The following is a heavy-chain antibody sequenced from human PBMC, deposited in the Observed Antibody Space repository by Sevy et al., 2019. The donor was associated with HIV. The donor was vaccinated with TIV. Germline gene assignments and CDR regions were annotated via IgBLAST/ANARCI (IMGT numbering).Heavy chain of an antibody. J-gene: IGHJ4*02. D-gene: IGHD6-13*01. CDR3: AREIHGPRWSRSWSLDY. V-gene: IGHV3-30-3*01. CDR1: GLTFSNYA. CDR2: ISYDGSYQ. Sequence: GGSLRLSCAASGLTFSNYAMHWVRQAPGKGLERVAVISYDGSYQSYADSVMGRVSISRDNSKNTLYMQMSSLRAEDTAVYYRAREIHGPRWSRSWSLDYWGQGNLVTVSS.